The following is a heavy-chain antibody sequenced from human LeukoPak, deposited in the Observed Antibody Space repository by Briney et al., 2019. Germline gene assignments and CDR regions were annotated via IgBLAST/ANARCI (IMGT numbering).Heavy chain of an antibody. J-gene: IGHJ4*02. Sequence: GRSLRLSCAASGFTFSSYAMSWVRQAPGKGLEWVSAISGSGGSTYYADSVKGRFTISRDNSKNTLYLQMNSLRAEDTAVYYCAKEPMVRGVINYFDYWGQGTLVTVSS. D-gene: IGHD3-10*01. CDR3: AKEPMVRGVINYFDY. CDR2: ISGSGGST. CDR1: GFTFSSYA. V-gene: IGHV3-23*01.